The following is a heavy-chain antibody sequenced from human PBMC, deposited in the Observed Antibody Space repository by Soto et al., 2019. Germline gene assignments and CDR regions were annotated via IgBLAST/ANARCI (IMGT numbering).Heavy chain of an antibody. J-gene: IGHJ3*01. Sequence: ENLTLTCTVSRGSINNYYWTLIRQPPGKGLEWIGYVSYSGRTNYNPSLKSRVNMFVDKSKNQFSLNLTSVTAADTAVYYCARLPYTVVTDIDVWRQGTMVTVSS. CDR2: VSYSGRT. V-gene: IGHV4-59*03. CDR1: RGSINNYY. CDR3: ARLPYTVVTDIDV. D-gene: IGHD2-21*02.